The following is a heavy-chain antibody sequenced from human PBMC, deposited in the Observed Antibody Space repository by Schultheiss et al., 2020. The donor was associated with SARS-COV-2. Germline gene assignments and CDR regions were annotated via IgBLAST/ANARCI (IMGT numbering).Heavy chain of an antibody. CDR2: IYSSGVT. CDR3: AREERAIVVVVAATFDP. D-gene: IGHD2-15*01. J-gene: IGHJ5*02. V-gene: IGHV4-59*11. Sequence: SETLSLTCTVSGGSITSHYWSWIRQPPGKGLEWIGYIYSSGVTKYNPSLKSRVTISVDTSKNQFSLKLSSVTAADTAVYYCAREERAIVVVVAATFDPWGQGTLVTVSS. CDR1: GGSITSHY.